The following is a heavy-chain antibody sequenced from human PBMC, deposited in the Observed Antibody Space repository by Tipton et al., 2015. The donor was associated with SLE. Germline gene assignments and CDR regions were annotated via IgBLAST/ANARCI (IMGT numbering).Heavy chain of an antibody. CDR1: GGSISRGSYY. CDR3: ARDWIESPSWFDP. CDR2: IYTSGST. V-gene: IGHV4-61*09. D-gene: IGHD1-1*01. Sequence: TLSLTCTVSGGSISRGSYYWSWFRQPAGKGLEWIWHIYTSGSTNYNPSLKSRVTISVDTSKNQFSLKLSSVTAADTAVFYCARDWIESPSWFDPWGQGTLVTVSS. J-gene: IGHJ5*02.